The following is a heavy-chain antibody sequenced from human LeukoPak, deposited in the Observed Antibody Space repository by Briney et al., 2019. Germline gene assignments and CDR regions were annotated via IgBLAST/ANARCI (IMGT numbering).Heavy chain of an antibody. Sequence: SVKVSCTASGGTFSSYAISWVRQAPGQGLEWMGGIIPIFGTANYAQKFQGRVTITADESTSTAYMELSSLRSEDTAVYYCARDSSEFRSLIPHWGQGTLVTVSS. J-gene: IGHJ1*01. D-gene: IGHD2-21*01. CDR3: ARDSSEFRSLIPH. CDR2: IIPIFGTA. V-gene: IGHV1-69*13. CDR1: GGTFSSYA.